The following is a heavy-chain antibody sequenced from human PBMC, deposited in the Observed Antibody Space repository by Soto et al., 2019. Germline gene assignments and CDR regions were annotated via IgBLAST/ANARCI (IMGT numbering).Heavy chain of an antibody. CDR3: AKAPNWNHESGYFDC. Sequence: EVQLLESGGGLVQPGGSLRLSCAASGFTFSNYAMTWVRQAPGRGLEWVSGVSGSGNTPYYADSVKGRFTISRDNSKNTLYLHMNSLRADDTAVYFCAKAPNWNHESGYFDCWGQGTLVTVSS. CDR1: GFTFSNYA. V-gene: IGHV3-23*01. D-gene: IGHD1-1*01. CDR2: VSGSGNTP. J-gene: IGHJ4*02.